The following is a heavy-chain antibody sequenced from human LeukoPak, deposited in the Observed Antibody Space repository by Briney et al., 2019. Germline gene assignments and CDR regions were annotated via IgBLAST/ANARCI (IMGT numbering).Heavy chain of an antibody. D-gene: IGHD6-13*01. CDR3: ARGRWRSSWSGY. Sequence: SETLSLTCAVYGGSFSGYYWSWIRQPPGKGLEWIGEINHSGSTNYNPSLKSRVTISVDTSKNQFSLKLSSVTAADTAVYYCARGRWRSSWSGYWGQGTLVTVSS. CDR1: GGSFSGYY. V-gene: IGHV4-34*01. J-gene: IGHJ4*02. CDR2: INHSGST.